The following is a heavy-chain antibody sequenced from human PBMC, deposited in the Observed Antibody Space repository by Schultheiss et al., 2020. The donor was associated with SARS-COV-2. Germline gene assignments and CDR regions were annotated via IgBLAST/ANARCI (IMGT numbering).Heavy chain of an antibody. CDR1: GGSINSYY. D-gene: IGHD3-3*01. CDR2: IYYSGNT. CDR3: ARDFRRSDFWSGNAHWYFDL. Sequence: SETLSLTCTVSGGSINSYYWSWIRQPAGKGLEWIGRIYYSGNTNYNPSLKSRVTISVDTSKNQFSLKLSSVTAADTAVYYCARDFRRSDFWSGNAHWYFDLWGRGTLVTVSS. J-gene: IGHJ2*01. V-gene: IGHV4-4*07.